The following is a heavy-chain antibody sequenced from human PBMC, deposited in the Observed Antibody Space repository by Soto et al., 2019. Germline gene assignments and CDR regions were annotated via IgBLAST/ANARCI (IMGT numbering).Heavy chain of an antibody. CDR2: ISGTSDYI. CDR3: ARWATVTWGDAFDI. CDR1: GCTFSSSS. Sequence: GGSLRLSCATSGCTFSSSSMNWVRQAPGKRLEWVSSISGTSDYIDYADAVKGRFTISRDNAKNSLSLQMNSLRAEDTAVYYCARWATVTWGDAFDIWGQGTMVTVSS. D-gene: IGHD4-17*01. J-gene: IGHJ3*02. V-gene: IGHV3-21*04.